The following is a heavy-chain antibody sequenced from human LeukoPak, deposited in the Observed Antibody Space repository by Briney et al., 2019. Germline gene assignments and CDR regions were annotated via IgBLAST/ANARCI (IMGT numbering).Heavy chain of an antibody. V-gene: IGHV4-30-2*01. D-gene: IGHD2-8*02. CDR1: GGSISSGSYS. Sequence: SETLSLTCAVSGGSISSGSYSWSWIRQPPGKGLEWIGYIYPRGSTYYNPSLKSRVILSLDKSANQFSLKLSSVTAADTAVYYCARDTAGYWIDYWGQGTLVTVSS. CDR3: ARDTAGYWIDY. CDR2: IYPRGST. J-gene: IGHJ4*02.